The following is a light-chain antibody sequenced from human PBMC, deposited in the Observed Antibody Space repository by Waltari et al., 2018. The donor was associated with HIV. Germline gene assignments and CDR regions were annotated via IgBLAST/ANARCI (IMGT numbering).Light chain of an antibody. J-gene: IGLJ2*01. CDR2: QDT. CDR1: IMGDTF. V-gene: IGLV3-1*01. CDR3: QAWDSSTVV. Sequence: SYALTQPPSVSVSPGQTASITCSGDIMGDTFACWYQQKPGQSPVLVIYQDTKRPSGIPERFSGFNSGNTATLTISGTQAMDEADYYCQAWDSSTVVFGGGTKLTVL.